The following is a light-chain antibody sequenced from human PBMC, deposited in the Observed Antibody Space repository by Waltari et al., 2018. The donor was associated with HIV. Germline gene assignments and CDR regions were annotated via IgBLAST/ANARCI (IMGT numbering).Light chain of an antibody. CDR2: DVN. CDR1: SSDIGKYDF. V-gene: IGLV2-23*02. Sequence: QSALTQPASVSGSPGQSINMSCTGSSSDIGKYDFVSWYQHNPGKAPHLFISDVNTRPSGVSLRFSGSKSGNTASLTISGLQAEDESYYYCCSYAGGPFVFGSGTSVIVL. CDR3: CSYAGGPFV. J-gene: IGLJ1*01.